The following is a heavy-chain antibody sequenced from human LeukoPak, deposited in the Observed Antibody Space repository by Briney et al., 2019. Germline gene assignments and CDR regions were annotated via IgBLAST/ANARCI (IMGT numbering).Heavy chain of an antibody. J-gene: IGHJ4*02. CDR2: ISGSGGST. D-gene: IGHD3-22*01. CDR3: AKDGNYYDSSGYYYPYYFDY. CDR1: GFTFSNAW. Sequence: GGSLRLSCAASGFTFSNAWMSWVRQAPGKGLEWVSAISGSGGSTYYADSVKGRFTISRDNSKNTLYLQMNSLRAEDTAVYYCAKDGNYYDSSGYYYPYYFDYWGQGTLVTVSS. V-gene: IGHV3-23*01.